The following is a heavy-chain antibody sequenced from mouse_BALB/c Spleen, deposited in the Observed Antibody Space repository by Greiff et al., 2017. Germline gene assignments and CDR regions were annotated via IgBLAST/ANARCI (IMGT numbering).Heavy chain of an antibody. V-gene: IGHV1-18*01. CDR1: GYTFTDYN. D-gene: IGHD1-1*01. Sequence: EVQLQQSGPKLVKPGASVKIPCKASGYTFTDYNMDWVKQSHGKSLEWIGDINPNNGGTIYNQKFKGKATLTVDKSSSTAYMELRSLTSEDTAVYYCARYYGSSYVGFDYWGQGTTLTVSS. J-gene: IGHJ2*01. CDR3: ARYYGSSYVGFDY. CDR2: INPNNGGT.